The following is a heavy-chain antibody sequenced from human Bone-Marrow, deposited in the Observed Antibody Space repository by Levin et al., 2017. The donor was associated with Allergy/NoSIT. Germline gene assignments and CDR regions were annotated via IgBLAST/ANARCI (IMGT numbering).Heavy chain of an antibody. CDR3: ARAGRVTMVRGVVFSLYFLH. V-gene: IGHV4-34*01. J-gene: IGHJ1*01. Sequence: PSETLSLTCAVHGGSSIGYHWSWIRQPPGKGLEWIGEINHIGDTNYNPSLKSRVTMSVDTSKNQLSLELSSVTAADTAVYFCARAGRVTMVRGVVFSLYFLHWSQGTLVTVSS. D-gene: IGHD3-10*01. CDR2: INHIGDT. CDR1: GGSSIGYH.